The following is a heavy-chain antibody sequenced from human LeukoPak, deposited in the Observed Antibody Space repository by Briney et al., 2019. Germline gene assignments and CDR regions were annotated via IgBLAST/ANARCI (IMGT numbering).Heavy chain of an antibody. CDR1: GVTIRSYA. V-gene: IGHV3-30*04. D-gene: IGHD6-19*01. CDR2: ISYEGSKK. Sequence: GGTLRLSGAASGVTIRSYAMHWVRQAPGKGREWGAVISYEGSKKYYADSVKGRFTISRDNSKHTLYLQMNSLRAEDTAVYYCARDGPAVAADTSSYYYSGMDVWGQGTTVTVSS. J-gene: IGHJ6*02. CDR3: ARDGPAVAADTSSYYYSGMDV.